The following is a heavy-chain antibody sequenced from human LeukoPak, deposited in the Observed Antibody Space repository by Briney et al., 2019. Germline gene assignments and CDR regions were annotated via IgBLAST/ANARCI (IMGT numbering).Heavy chain of an antibody. CDR2: IYTSGST. Sequence: SETLSLTCTVSGGSISSYYWSWIRQPPGKGLEWIGYIYTSGSTNYNPSLKSRVTISVDTSKNQFSLKLSSVTAADTAVYYCARGPGITGTTDWFDPWGQGTLVTVSS. V-gene: IGHV4-4*09. J-gene: IGHJ5*02. CDR3: ARGPGITGTTDWFDP. CDR1: GGSISSYY. D-gene: IGHD1-7*01.